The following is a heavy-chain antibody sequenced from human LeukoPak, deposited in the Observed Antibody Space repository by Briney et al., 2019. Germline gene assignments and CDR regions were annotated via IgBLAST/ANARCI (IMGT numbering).Heavy chain of an antibody. J-gene: IGHJ4*02. CDR1: VFTFTSSS. Sequence: SVKVSCKASVFTFTSSSMEWVRQARGQLLEWIGWIVVGSGKTNYAQKFQERVTITRDVSTRTVYMELNSLRSEETATYYCARFYYGSGSYSDDYWGQGTLISVSS. D-gene: IGHD3-10*01. CDR3: ARFYYGSGSYSDDY. CDR2: IVVGSGKT. V-gene: IGHV1-58*02.